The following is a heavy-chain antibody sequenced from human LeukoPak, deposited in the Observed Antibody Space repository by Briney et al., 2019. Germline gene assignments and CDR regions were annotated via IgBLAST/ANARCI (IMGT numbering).Heavy chain of an antibody. V-gene: IGHV1-8*03. J-gene: IGHJ4*02. CDR1: GYTFTSYD. CDR2: MNPNSGNT. D-gene: IGHD3-10*01. Sequence: GASVKVSCKASGYTFTSYDINWVRQATGQGLEWMGWMNPNSGNTGYAQKFQGRVTITRNTSISTAYMELSSLRSEDTAVYYCARGAKTIMVRGVIYYFDYWGQGTLVTVSS. CDR3: ARGAKTIMVRGVIYYFDY.